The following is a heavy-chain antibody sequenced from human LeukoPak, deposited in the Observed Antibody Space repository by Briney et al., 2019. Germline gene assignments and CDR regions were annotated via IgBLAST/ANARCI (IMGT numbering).Heavy chain of an antibody. CDR3: ARGQKYYYGSGSRNWFAP. CDR2: INHSGYT. D-gene: IGHD3-10*01. V-gene: IGHV4-34*01. CDR1: GGSFSGYY. J-gene: IGHJ5*02. Sequence: PSETLSLTCAVFGGSFSGYYWSWIRQPPGKGLEWIGEINHSGYTNYNPSLKSRVTISVDTSKNHFSLKMSAVTAAETAVYYCARGQKYYYGSGSRNWFAPWGQGTLVTVSS.